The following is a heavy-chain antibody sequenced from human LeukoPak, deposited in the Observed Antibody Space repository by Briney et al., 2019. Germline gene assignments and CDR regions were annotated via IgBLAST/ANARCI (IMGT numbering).Heavy chain of an antibody. V-gene: IGHV3-48*03. CDR2: ISSSGSTI. Sequence: GGSLRLSCAASGFTFSSYEMNWVRQAPGKGLEWVSYISSSGSTIYYADSVKGRFTISRDNAKNSLYLQMNSLRAEDTSAYYCARVGRGYSGYDFYYWGQGTLVTVSS. CDR1: GFTFSSYE. J-gene: IGHJ4*02. CDR3: ARVGRGYSGYDFYY. D-gene: IGHD5-12*01.